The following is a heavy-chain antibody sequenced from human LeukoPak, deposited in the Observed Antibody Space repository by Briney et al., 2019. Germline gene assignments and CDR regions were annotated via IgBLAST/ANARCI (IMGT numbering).Heavy chain of an antibody. D-gene: IGHD2-2*01. J-gene: IGHJ6*03. CDR3: AGGYCSSTSCSDYYYYYMDV. V-gene: IGHV4-59*01. Sequence: PSQTLSLTCTVSGGSISSYYWSWIRQPPGKGLEWIGYIYYSGSTNYNPSLKSRVTISVDTSKNQFSLKLSSVTAADTAVYYCAGGYCSSTSCSDYYYYYMDVWGKGTTVTVSS. CDR2: IYYSGST. CDR1: GGSISSYY.